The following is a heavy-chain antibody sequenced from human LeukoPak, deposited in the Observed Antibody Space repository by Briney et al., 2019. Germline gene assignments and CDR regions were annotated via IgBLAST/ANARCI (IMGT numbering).Heavy chain of an antibody. CDR1: GYTLTELS. CDR2: FDPEDGET. Sequence: SVKVSCKVSGYTLTELSMHWVRQAPGKGLEWMGGFDPEDGETIYAQKFQGRVTMTEDTSTDTAYMELSSLRSEDTAVYYCGSGSYPSYYMDVWGKGTTVTVSS. D-gene: IGHD1-26*01. J-gene: IGHJ6*03. V-gene: IGHV1-24*01. CDR3: GSGSYPSYYMDV.